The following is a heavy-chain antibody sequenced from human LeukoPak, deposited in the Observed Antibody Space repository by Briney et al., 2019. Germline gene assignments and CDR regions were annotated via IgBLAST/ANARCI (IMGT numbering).Heavy chain of an antibody. V-gene: IGHV3-30*02. Sequence: GGSLRLSCAASGFTFSSYGRHWVRQAPGKGLEWVAFIRYDGSNKYYADSAKGRFTISRDNSKNTLYLQMNSLRAEDTAVYYCAKDRGPGALGYCSSTSCYSNWFDPWGQGTLVTVSS. J-gene: IGHJ5*02. CDR3: AKDRGPGALGYCSSTSCYSNWFDP. CDR2: IRYDGSNK. D-gene: IGHD2-2*01. CDR1: GFTFSSYG.